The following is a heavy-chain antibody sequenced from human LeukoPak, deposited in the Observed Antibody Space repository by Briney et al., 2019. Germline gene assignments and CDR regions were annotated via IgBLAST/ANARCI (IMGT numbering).Heavy chain of an antibody. D-gene: IGHD3-16*01. CDR3: ARVRSWGAYDAFDI. J-gene: IGHJ3*02. CDR1: GYTFTGYY. CDR2: INPNSGGT. V-gene: IGHV1-2*02. Sequence: ASVKVSCKASGYTFTGYYMHWVRQAPGQGLEWMGWINPNSGGTNYAQKFQGRVTMTRDTSISTAYMELSRLRSDDTAVYYCARVRSWGAYDAFDIWGQGTMVTVSS.